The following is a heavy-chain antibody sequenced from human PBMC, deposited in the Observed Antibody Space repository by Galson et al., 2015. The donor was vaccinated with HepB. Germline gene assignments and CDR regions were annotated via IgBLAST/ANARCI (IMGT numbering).Heavy chain of an antibody. V-gene: IGHV1-18*01. Sequence: SVKVSCKASGYTFTSYGISWVRQAPGQGLEWMGWISAYNGNTNYAQKLQGRVTMTTDTSTSTAYMELRSLRSDDTAVYYCARDRYCSGGSCYSDAFDIWGQGTMVTVSS. CDR3: ARDRYCSGGSCYSDAFDI. D-gene: IGHD2-15*01. CDR2: ISAYNGNT. J-gene: IGHJ3*02. CDR1: GYTFTSYG.